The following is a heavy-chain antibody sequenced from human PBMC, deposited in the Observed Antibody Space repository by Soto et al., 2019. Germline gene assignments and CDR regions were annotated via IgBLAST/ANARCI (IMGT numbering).Heavy chain of an antibody. D-gene: IGHD3-22*01. Sequence: ASVKVSCKASGYTLTSSYIHWVRQATGQGLEWMGIINPMGGSTNYAQKFQGRVTVTMDTSASTVYMELSSLRSEGTAVYYCSRGLFTGDYWGQGTLVTVSS. V-gene: IGHV1-46*03. CDR2: INPMGGST. CDR1: GYTLTSSY. J-gene: IGHJ4*02. CDR3: SRGLFTGDY.